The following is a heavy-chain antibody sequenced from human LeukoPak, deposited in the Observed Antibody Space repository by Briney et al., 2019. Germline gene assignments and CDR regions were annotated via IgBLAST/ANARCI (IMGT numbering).Heavy chain of an antibody. D-gene: IGHD2-8*01. CDR1: GFPFTKHW. V-gene: IGHV3-7*01. CDR2: INQSGNQK. J-gene: IGHJ4*02. CDR3: AEGTIG. Sequence: GSPGLFCAASGFPFTKHWMSWVRQAPGKGLEWVANINQSGNQKYYVDSVKGRFTISRDNARNSLYLQMNSLRAEDTAVYSCAEGTIGWGQGTLVSVSS.